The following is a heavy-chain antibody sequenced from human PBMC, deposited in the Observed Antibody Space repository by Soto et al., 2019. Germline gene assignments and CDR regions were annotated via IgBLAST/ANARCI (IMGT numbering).Heavy chain of an antibody. V-gene: IGHV2-70*01. D-gene: IGHD4-17*01. CDR1: GFSPSTSGMC. CDR2: IDWDDDK. J-gene: IGHJ6*02. Sequence: QSGPTLVNPTQTLTLTCTFSGFSPSTSGMCVSWIRQPPGKALEWLALIDWDDDKYYSTSLKTRLTISKDTSKNQVVLTMTNMDPVDTATYYCARTTTVTTDYYYGMDVWGQGTTVTVSS. CDR3: ARTTTVTTDYYYGMDV.